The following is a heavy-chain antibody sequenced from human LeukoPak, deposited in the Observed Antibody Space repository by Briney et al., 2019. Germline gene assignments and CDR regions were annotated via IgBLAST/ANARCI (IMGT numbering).Heavy chain of an antibody. J-gene: IGHJ6*03. D-gene: IGHD2-21*01. CDR1: GGSISSGGYY. CDR3: ARDCGGDYYYMDV. V-gene: IGHV4-30-2*01. Sequence: SETLSLTCTVSGGSISSGGYYWSWIRQPPGKGLEWIGYIYHSGSTYYNPSLKSRVTISVDRSKNQFSLKLSSVTAADTAVYYCARDCGGDYYYMDVWGKGTTVTVSS. CDR2: IYHSGST.